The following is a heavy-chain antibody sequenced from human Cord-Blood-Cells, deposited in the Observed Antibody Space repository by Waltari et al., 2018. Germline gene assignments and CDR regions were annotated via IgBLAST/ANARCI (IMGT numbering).Heavy chain of an antibody. CDR1: GYSFTSYW. D-gene: IGHD3-10*01. CDR3: ARPAMVRGVITPLDGAFDI. V-gene: IGHV5-51*01. Sequence: EVQLVQSGAEVKKPGESLKISCKGSGYSFTSYWIGWVRQMSGKGLEWMGIIYPGDSDTRYSPSFQGQVTISADKSISTAYLQWSSLKASDTAMYYCARPAMVRGVITPLDGAFDIWGQGTMVTVSS. J-gene: IGHJ3*02. CDR2: IYPGDSDT.